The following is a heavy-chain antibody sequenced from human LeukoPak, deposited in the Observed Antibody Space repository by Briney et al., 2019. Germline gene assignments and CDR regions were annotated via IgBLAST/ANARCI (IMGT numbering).Heavy chain of an antibody. CDR3: ARDIVATIGGDAFDI. V-gene: IGHV3-66*01. J-gene: IGHJ3*02. Sequence: GGSLRLSCAASGLTVSRNYMSWVRQAPGQGLEWGSVLYSGGDTYYADSVKGRFTICRDNSKNTLYLQMNSLRAEDTAVYYCARDIVATIGGDAFDIWGQGTMVTVSS. CDR2: LYSGGDT. CDR1: GLTVSRNY. D-gene: IGHD5-12*01.